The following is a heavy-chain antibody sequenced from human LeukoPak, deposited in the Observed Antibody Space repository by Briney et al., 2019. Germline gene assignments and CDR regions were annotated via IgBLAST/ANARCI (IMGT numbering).Heavy chain of an antibody. CDR3: ARATHSNAFDI. V-gene: IGHV3-13*01. J-gene: IGHJ3*02. D-gene: IGHD4-11*01. CDR2: IGTAGDT. Sequence: GGSLRLSCAASGFTFSSYDMHWVRQATGKGLEWVSAIGTAGDTYYPGSVKGRFTISRENAKNSLYLQMNSLRAGDTAVYYCARATHSNAFDIWGQGTMVTVSS. CDR1: GFTFSSYD.